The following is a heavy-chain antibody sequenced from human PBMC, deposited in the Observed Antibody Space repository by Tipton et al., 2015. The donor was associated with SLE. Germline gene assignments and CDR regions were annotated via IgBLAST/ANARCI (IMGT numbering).Heavy chain of an antibody. CDR1: GGSISSSSYY. CDR3: ARGGEAAGTAIDI. V-gene: IGHV4-39*07. CDR2: IYYSGST. Sequence: TLSLTCTVSGGSISSSSYYWGWIRQPPGKGLEWIGSIYYSGSTYYNPSLKSRVTISVDTSKNQFSLKLSSVTAADTAVYYCARGGEAAGTAIDIWGQGTMVTVSS. D-gene: IGHD6-13*01. J-gene: IGHJ3*02.